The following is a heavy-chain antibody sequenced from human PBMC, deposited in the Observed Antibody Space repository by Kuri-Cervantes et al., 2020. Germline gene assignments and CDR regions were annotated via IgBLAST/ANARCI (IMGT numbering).Heavy chain of an antibody. CDR3: AVHSGSYYYFDY. CDR1: GFTFSGSA. CDR2: ISYDGSNK. V-gene: IGHV3-30*04. D-gene: IGHD1-26*01. Sequence: GESLKISCAASGFTFSGSAMHWVRQAPGKGLEWVAVISYDGSNKYYADSVKGRFTISRDNSKNTLYLQMNSLRAEDTAVYYCAVHSGSYYYFDYWGQGTLVTVSS. J-gene: IGHJ4*02.